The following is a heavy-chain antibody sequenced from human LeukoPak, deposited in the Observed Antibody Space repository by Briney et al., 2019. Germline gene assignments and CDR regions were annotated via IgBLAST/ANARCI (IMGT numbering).Heavy chain of an antibody. D-gene: IGHD3-3*01. CDR2: IIPIFGTA. V-gene: IGHV1-69*13. J-gene: IGHJ4*02. CDR1: GGTFSSYA. Sequence: SVKVSCKASGGTFSSYAISWVRQAPGQGLEWMGGIIPIFGTANYAQKFQGRVTITADESTSTAYMELSSLRSEDTAVYYCARDGDFWSGYYNWGQGTLVTVSS. CDR3: ARDGDFWSGYYN.